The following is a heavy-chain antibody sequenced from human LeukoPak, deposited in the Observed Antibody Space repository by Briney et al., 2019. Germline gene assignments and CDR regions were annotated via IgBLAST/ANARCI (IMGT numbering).Heavy chain of an antibody. J-gene: IGHJ4*02. D-gene: IGHD5-18*01. Sequence: KSSETLSLTCAVYGGSFSGYYWSWIRQPPGKGLEWIGEINHSGSTNYNPSLKSRVTISVDTSKNQFSLKLSSVTAADTAFYYCARRGYSYGLWGQGTLVTVSS. CDR3: ARRGYSYGL. CDR1: GGSFSGYY. V-gene: IGHV4-34*01. CDR2: INHSGST.